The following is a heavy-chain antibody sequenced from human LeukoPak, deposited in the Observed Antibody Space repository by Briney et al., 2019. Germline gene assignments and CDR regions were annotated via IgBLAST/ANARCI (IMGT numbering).Heavy chain of an antibody. Sequence: ASVKVSCKASGYTFTGYYMHWVRQAPGQGLEWMGWINPNSGGTNYAQKLQGRVTMTTDTSTSTAYMELRSLRSDDTAVHYCAREYGVYYYDSSGAFDIWGQGTMVTVSS. CDR1: GYTFTGYY. J-gene: IGHJ3*02. CDR3: AREYGVYYYDSSGAFDI. V-gene: IGHV1-2*02. CDR2: INPNSGGT. D-gene: IGHD3-22*01.